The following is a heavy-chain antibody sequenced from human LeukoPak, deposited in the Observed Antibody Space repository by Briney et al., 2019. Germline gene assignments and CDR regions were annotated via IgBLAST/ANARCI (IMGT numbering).Heavy chain of an antibody. CDR1: GGSINSSDYY. V-gene: IGHV4-39*01. CDR2: IYYSGTT. D-gene: IGHD4-23*01. Sequence: SETLSLTCTVSGGSINSSDYYWAWIRQTPGRGLGWIGSIYYSGTTFYSVSLRSRFTFSIDSSNNQISLKLRSVNVSDTAVYYCARHGVLPAVVEGFDPWGRGFLVTVSS. CDR3: ARHGVLPAVVEGFDP. J-gene: IGHJ5*02.